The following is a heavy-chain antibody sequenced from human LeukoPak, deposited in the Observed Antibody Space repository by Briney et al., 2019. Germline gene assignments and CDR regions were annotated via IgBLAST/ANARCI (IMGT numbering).Heavy chain of an antibody. CDR1: GFTFSSYP. J-gene: IGHJ4*02. Sequence: GGSLRLSCTASGFTFSSYPIHWVRQAPGKGLQWVAVIGYDGVNKFYTDSVKGRFTISRDGSKSTRYLQMDRLRADDTAVYYCARDFLRGAPDYLDLWGQGTLVTVSS. CDR2: IGYDGVNK. CDR3: ARDFLRGAPDYLDL. D-gene: IGHD3-10*01. V-gene: IGHV3-30*04.